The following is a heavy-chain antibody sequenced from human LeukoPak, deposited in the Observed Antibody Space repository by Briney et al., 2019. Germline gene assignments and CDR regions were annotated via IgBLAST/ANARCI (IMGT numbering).Heavy chain of an antibody. Sequence: SGFTFDDXXXXXVXXXPGXXXXXXXXXXWNSGSIGYADSVKGRFIISRDNAKNSLFLQMNSLRAEDTAVYYCARLVFDILTGYYTNFDYWGQGTLVTVSS. CDR1: GFTFDDXX. CDR3: ARLVFDILTGYYTNFDY. J-gene: IGHJ4*02. CDR2: XXWNSGSI. D-gene: IGHD3-9*01. V-gene: IGHV3-9*01.